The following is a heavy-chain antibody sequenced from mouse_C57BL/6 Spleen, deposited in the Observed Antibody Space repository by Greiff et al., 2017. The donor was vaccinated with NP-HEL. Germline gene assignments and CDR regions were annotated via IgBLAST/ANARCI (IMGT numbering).Heavy chain of an antibody. V-gene: IGHV1-53*01. CDR1: GYTFTSYW. CDR3: ARTGIYYDYSWFAY. CDR2: INPSNGGT. Sequence: VQLQQPGTELVKPGASVKLSCKASGYTFTSYWMHWVKQRPGQGLEWIGNINPSNGGTNYNEKFKSKAKLTVDKSSSTAYMQLSSLTSEVSAVYYCARTGIYYDYSWFAYWGQGTLVTVSA. D-gene: IGHD2-4*01. J-gene: IGHJ3*01.